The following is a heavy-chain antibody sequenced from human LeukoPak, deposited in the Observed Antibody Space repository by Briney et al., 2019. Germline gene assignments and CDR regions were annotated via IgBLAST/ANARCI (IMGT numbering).Heavy chain of an antibody. CDR3: ARADLSGWYGGDY. CDR2: ISAYNGDT. D-gene: IGHD6-19*01. V-gene: IGHV1-18*01. J-gene: IGHJ4*02. CDR1: GYTFTSYC. Sequence: GASVKVSCKASGYTFTSYCFIWVRQAPGQGLEWMGWISAYNGDTDYAQKLQGRVTLTTDTSTGTAYMEMRSLRSDDTAVYYCARADLSGWYGGDYWGQGTLVTVSS.